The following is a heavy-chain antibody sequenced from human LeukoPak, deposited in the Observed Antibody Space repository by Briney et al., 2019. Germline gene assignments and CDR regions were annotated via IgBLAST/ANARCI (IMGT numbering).Heavy chain of an antibody. CDR2: ISGSGGST. CDR1: GFTFSRYA. CDR3: AKEVVAATFDY. J-gene: IGHJ4*02. Sequence: TGGSLRLSCAASGFTFSRYAMRWVRQAPGKGLAWVSAISGSGGSTYYADSVKGRFTISRDNSKNTLYLQMNSLRAEDTAVYYCAKEVVAATFDYWGQGTLVTVSS. D-gene: IGHD2-15*01. V-gene: IGHV3-23*01.